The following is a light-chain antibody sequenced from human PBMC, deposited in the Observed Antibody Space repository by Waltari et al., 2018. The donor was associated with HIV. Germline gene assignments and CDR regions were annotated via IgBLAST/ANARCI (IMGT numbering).Light chain of an antibody. Sequence: QSALTQPPSASGSPGQSVTISCTGISSDVGDSNYVSWYQQHPGKAPQLMIYEVNKRPSGVPDRFAGSKSGNTASLTVSGLQAEDEADYYCSSYVGSNRVFGGGTKLTVL. CDR2: EVN. CDR3: SSYVGSNRV. CDR1: SSDVGDSNY. V-gene: IGLV2-8*01. J-gene: IGLJ3*02.